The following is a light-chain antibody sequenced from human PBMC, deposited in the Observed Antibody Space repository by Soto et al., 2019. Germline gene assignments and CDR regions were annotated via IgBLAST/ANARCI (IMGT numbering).Light chain of an antibody. CDR3: QQYGGAPYT. Sequence: EIVLTQSPDTLSLSPGERVTLSCRASQSVGSDYVAWYQQQAGHAPRVLICGASIGAAVLPGMFSGSGSGTDFTLIISRLEPEDFVVYYCQQYGGAPYTFGPGT. V-gene: IGKV3-20*01. J-gene: IGKJ2*01. CDR1: QSVGSDY. CDR2: GAS.